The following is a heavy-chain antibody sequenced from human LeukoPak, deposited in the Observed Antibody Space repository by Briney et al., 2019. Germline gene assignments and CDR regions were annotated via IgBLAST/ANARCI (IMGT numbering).Heavy chain of an antibody. D-gene: IGHD1-26*01. CDR1: GGSFSNYY. CDR3: ARSGTVGAMPV. V-gene: IGHV4-59*08. Sequence: SETLSLTCAVYGGSFSNYYWSWIRLPPGKGLEWIGYIYYSGSTNYNPSLKSRVTISVDTSKNQFSLKLSSVTAADTAVYYCARSGTVGAMPVWGQGTLVTVSS. J-gene: IGHJ4*02. CDR2: IYYSGST.